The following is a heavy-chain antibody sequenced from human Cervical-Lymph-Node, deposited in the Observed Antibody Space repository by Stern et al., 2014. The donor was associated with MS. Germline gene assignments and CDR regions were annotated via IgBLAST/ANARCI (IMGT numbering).Heavy chain of an antibody. D-gene: IGHD7-27*01. CDR2: IYYSGST. V-gene: IGHV4-39*01. CDR3: ARHVLLTGVRGGPDDAFDI. Sequence: QLQLQESGPGLVKPSETLSLTCTVSGGSISSSSYYWGWIRQPPGKGLEXIGSIYYSGSTYYNPSLKSRVTISVDTSKNQSPLKRGSVTAADTAVYYCARHVLLTGVRGGPDDAFDIWGQGTMVTVSS. CDR1: GGSISSSSYY. J-gene: IGHJ3*02.